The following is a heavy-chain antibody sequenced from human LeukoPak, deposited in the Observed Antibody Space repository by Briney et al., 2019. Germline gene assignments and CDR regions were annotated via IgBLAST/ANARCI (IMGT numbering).Heavy chain of an antibody. V-gene: IGHV3-33*01. CDR3: ARGDSSSWSPFDY. Sequence: GGSLRLSCAASGFTFSSYGMHWVRQAPGKGLEWVAVIWYDGSNKYYADSVKGRFTISRDNSKNTLYLQMNSLTAEDTAVYYCARGDSSSWSPFDYWGQGTLVTVSS. J-gene: IGHJ4*02. CDR2: IWYDGSNK. CDR1: GFTFSSYG. D-gene: IGHD6-13*01.